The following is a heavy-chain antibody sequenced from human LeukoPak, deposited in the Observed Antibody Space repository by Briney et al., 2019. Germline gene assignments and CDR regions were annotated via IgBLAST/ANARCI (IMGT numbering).Heavy chain of an antibody. CDR3: ARDRGYDFWSGYYLGY. CDR2: INSDGSST. CDR1: GFTFSSYW. J-gene: IGHJ4*02. Sequence: GGSLRLSCAASGFTFSSYWMHWVLQAPGKGLVWVSRINSDGSSTSYADSVKGRFTISRDNAKNTLYLQMNSLRAEDTAVYYCARDRGYDFWSGYYLGYWGQGTLVTVSS. V-gene: IGHV3-74*01. D-gene: IGHD3-3*01.